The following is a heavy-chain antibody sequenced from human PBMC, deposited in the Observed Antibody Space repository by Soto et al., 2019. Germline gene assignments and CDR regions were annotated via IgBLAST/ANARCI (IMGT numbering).Heavy chain of an antibody. D-gene: IGHD3-16*01. CDR2: IYYSGST. J-gene: IGHJ6*03. Sequence: SETLSLTCTVSGGSISSSSYYWACIRQPPGKGLEWIGNIYYSGSTYYNPSLKSRVTISVDTSKNQFSLKLSSVTAADTAVYYCARQGGRVYYHYYMDVWGKGTTVTVSS. CDR1: GGSISSSSYY. V-gene: IGHV4-39*01. CDR3: ARQGGRVYYHYYMDV.